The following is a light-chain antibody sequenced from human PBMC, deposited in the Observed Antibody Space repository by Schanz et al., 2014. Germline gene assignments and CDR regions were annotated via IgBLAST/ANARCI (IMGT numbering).Light chain of an antibody. CDR2: GAS. CDR3: QQYSNGPQT. CDR1: QSVTSW. V-gene: IGKV3-15*01. Sequence: EIVLTQSPATLSLSPGERATLSCRASQSVTSWLAWYQQKPGQAPRLLIYGASTRATGIPARFSGSGSGTEFTLTISSLQSEDFAVYYCQQYSNGPQTFGQGTNVEIK. J-gene: IGKJ1*01.